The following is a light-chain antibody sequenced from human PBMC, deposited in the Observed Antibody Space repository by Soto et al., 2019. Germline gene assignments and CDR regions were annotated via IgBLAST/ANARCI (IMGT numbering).Light chain of an antibody. CDR1: QSVSSN. CDR2: GAS. CDR3: QQYNSYSR. J-gene: IGKJ4*02. V-gene: IGKV3-15*01. Sequence: EIVMTQSPATLSVSPGERATLSCRASQSVSSNLAWYQQKPGQAPRLLIYGASTRATGIPARFSGSGSGTEFTLTISSLQSEDFATYYCQQYNSYSRFGGGTKVEIK.